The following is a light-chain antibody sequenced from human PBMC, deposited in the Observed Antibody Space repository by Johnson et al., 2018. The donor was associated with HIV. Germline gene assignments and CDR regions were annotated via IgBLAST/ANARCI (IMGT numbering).Light chain of an antibody. CDR2: ENN. CDR1: SSNIGNNY. J-gene: IGLJ1*01. V-gene: IGLV1-51*02. Sequence: QSVLTQPPSVSAAPGQKVTISCSGSSSNIGNNYVSWYQQLQGTAPKLLIYENNKRPSGIPDRFSGSKSGTSATLGITGLQTGDEADYYCGRWDDSLSTYVFGTGTKVTVL. CDR3: GRWDDSLSTYV.